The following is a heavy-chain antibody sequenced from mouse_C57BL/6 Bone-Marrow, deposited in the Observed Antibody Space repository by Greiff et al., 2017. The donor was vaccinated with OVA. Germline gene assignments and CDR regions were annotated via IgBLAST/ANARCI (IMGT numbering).Heavy chain of an antibody. CDR3: ARHVGWVHFGG. V-gene: IGHV1-59*01. D-gene: IGHD2-3*01. CDR1: GYTFTSYW. Sequence: QVQLQQPGAELVRPGTSLTLSCKASGYTFTSYWMHWVKQRPGQGLEWIGVIDPSDSYTNYNQKFKGKATLTVDTSSSTAYMQLSSLTSEDSAVYYGARHVGWVHFGGWGTVTTVTVSS. J-gene: IGHJ1*03. CDR2: IDPSDSYT.